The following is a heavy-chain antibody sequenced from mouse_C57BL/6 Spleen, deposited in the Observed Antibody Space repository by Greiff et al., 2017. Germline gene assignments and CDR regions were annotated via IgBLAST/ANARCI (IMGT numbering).Heavy chain of an antibody. CDR1: GFTFSDYG. V-gene: IGHV5-17*01. Sequence: EVKLMESGGGLVKPGGSLKLSCAASGFTFSDYGMHWVRQAPEKGLEWVAYVSSGSSTIYYADTVKGRFTISRDNAKTTLFLQMTSLRSEDTAMYYCARSSPSFDYWGQGTTLTVSS. J-gene: IGHJ2*01. CDR2: VSSGSSTI. CDR3: ARSSPSFDY. D-gene: IGHD1-1*01.